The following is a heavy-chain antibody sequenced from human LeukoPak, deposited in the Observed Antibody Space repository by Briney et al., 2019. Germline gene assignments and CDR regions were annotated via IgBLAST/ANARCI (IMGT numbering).Heavy chain of an antibody. CDR3: ARPDDYSNPLGVFDP. CDR2: IYPGDSDT. Sequence: GESLKISCQGSGYNFTRYWIGWVRQMPGKGLEWMGIIYPGDSDTRYSPSFQGQVTISADKSISTAYLQWSSLKASDTAMYYCARPDDYSNPLGVFDPWGQGTLVTVSS. V-gene: IGHV5-51*01. D-gene: IGHD4-11*01. CDR1: GYNFTRYW. J-gene: IGHJ5*02.